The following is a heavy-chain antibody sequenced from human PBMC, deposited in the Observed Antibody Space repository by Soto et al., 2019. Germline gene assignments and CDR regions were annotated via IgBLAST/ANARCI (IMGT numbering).Heavy chain of an antibody. CDR3: AKDQGSSWYEIDY. CDR2: ISGGGGST. CDR1: GFTFSNYA. D-gene: IGHD6-13*01. Sequence: EVQLLESGGGLVQPGGSLRLSCAASGFTFSNYAVTWVHQAPGKGLEWVSTISGGGGSTYYADSVKGRFTISRDNSKNTLYLQMNSLRAEDTAVYYCAKDQGSSWYEIDYWGQGTLVTVSS. V-gene: IGHV3-23*01. J-gene: IGHJ4*02.